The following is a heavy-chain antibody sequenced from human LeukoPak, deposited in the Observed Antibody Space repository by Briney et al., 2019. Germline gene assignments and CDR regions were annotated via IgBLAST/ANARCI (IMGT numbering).Heavy chain of an antibody. J-gene: IGHJ4*02. Sequence: RTGGSLRLSCAASGFTFSSYAMSWVRQAPGKGLEWVSAISGSGGSTYYADSVKGRFTISRDNSKNTLYLQMNSLRAEDTAVYYCAKVISWFGELSYFDYWGQGTLVTVSS. CDR2: ISGSGGST. D-gene: IGHD3-10*01. CDR1: GFTFSSYA. V-gene: IGHV3-23*01. CDR3: AKVISWFGELSYFDY.